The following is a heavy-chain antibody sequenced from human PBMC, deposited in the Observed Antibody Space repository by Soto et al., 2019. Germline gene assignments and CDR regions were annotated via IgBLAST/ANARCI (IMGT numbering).Heavy chain of an antibody. Sequence: EVQLVESGGGLVKPGGSLRLSCAASGFTFSNAWMNWVRQAPGKGLEWVGRIKSKTDGGTTDYAAPVKGRFTISRDDSKNTLDLQMNSLKTDDTAVYYCTTPLRDSYAFDICGQGTMVTVSS. V-gene: IGHV3-15*07. CDR2: IKSKTDGGTT. CDR1: GFTFSNAW. J-gene: IGHJ3*02. CDR3: TTPLRDSYAFDI. D-gene: IGHD4-17*01.